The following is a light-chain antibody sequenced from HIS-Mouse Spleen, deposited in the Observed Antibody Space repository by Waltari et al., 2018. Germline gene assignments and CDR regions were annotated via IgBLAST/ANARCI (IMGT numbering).Light chain of an antibody. V-gene: IGLV1-47*01. J-gene: IGLJ1*01. CDR3: CSYAGSSTYV. CDR1: SSNIGSKY. CDR2: RNN. Sequence: QSVLTQPPSASGTPGQRVTIACSGSSSNIGSKYVYWYQQLPGTAPKLLIYRNNQRPSGVPDLFSGSKSGTSASLTISGLQAEDEADYYCCSYAGSSTYVFGTGTKVTVL.